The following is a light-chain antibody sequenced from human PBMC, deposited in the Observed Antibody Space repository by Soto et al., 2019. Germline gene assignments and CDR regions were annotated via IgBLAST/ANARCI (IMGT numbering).Light chain of an antibody. CDR1: QDISNY. Sequence: EIQMTQSPSSLSASVGDRVTITCQASQDISNYLNWYQQKPGKAPKLLIYDASNLETGVPSRFSGSGSGTDFTFTISSLQPEDIATYYCQKYNSAPLTFGQGTKVDIK. CDR3: QKYNSAPLT. CDR2: DAS. V-gene: IGKV1-33*01. J-gene: IGKJ1*01.